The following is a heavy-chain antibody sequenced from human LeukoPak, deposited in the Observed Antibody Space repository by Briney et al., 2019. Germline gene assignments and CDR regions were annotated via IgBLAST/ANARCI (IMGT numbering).Heavy chain of an antibody. Sequence: ASVKVSCKVSGYTLTELSMHWVRQAPGQGLEWMGIINPTGGSTTYAQKFQGRVTMTRDTSTSTVYMELSSLRSDDTAVYYCARTAARRFDYWGQGTLVTVSS. V-gene: IGHV1-46*01. CDR3: ARTAARRFDY. CDR2: INPTGGST. D-gene: IGHD6-6*01. CDR1: GYTLTELS. J-gene: IGHJ4*02.